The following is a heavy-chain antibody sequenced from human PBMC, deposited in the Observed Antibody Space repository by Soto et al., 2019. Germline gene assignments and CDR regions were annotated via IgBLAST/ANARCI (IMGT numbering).Heavy chain of an antibody. Sequence: TGGSMRLSCAASGFTFSSYAMSWVRQDPGKGLEWVSAISGSGGSTYYADSVKGRFTISRDNSKNTLYLQMNSLRAEDTAVYYCARKGTYLALGYCSGGSCYSGYSGSYHAEPLVDYWGQGTLVTVSS. J-gene: IGHJ4*02. CDR2: ISGSGGST. V-gene: IGHV3-23*01. D-gene: IGHD2-15*01. CDR3: ARKGTYLALGYCSGGSCYSGYSGSYHAEPLVDY. CDR1: GFTFSSYA.